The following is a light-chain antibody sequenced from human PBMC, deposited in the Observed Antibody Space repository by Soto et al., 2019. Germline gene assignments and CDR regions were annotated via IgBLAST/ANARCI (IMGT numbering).Light chain of an antibody. V-gene: IGLV1-40*01. CDR3: QSYDSSLSGYVV. CDR2: GNS. Sequence: QSVLTQPPSVSVAPGQRVTISCTGISSNIGAGYDVHWYQQLPGTAPKLLIYGNSNRPSGVPDRFSGSKSGTSASLAITGLQAEYEADYYCQSYDSSLSGYVVFGGGTKLTVL. CDR1: SSNIGAGYD. J-gene: IGLJ2*01.